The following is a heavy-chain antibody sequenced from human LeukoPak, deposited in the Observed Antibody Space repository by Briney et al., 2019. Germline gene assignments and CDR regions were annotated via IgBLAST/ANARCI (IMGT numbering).Heavy chain of an antibody. CDR2: IYYSGST. CDR3: ARALTYYGSGCFNYYYYMDV. D-gene: IGHD3-10*01. J-gene: IGHJ6*03. Sequence: SETLSLTCTVSGGSISSGGYYWSWLRQHPGKGLEWIGYIYYSGSTYYNPSLKSRVTISVDTSKNQFSLKLSSVTAADTAVYYCARALTYYGSGCFNYYYYMDVWGKGTTVTVSS. V-gene: IGHV4-31*03. CDR1: GGSISSGGYY.